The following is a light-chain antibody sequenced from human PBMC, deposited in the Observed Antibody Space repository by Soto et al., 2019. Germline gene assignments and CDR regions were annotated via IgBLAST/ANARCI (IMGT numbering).Light chain of an antibody. J-gene: IGLJ1*01. CDR1: SSDVGGYNF. Sequence: QSVLTQPASVSGSPGQSITISCTGTSSDVGGYNFVSWYQQHPDKAPKLMIYDVTNRPSGVSNRFSGSKSGNTASLTISGLQAEDEADYYCSSYTSISTYVFGTGSQV. V-gene: IGLV2-14*01. CDR2: DVT. CDR3: SSYTSISTYV.